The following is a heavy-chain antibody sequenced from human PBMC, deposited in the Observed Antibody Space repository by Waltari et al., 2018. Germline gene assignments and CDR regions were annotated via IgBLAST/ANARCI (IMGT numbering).Heavy chain of an antibody. D-gene: IGHD1-26*01. Sequence: QVQLVQSGAEVKKPGASVKVSCKASGYTFTSYDINWVRQATGQGLEWMGWMNPNSSDTGYAQKCQGRVTITRNTSISTAYMELSSLRSEDTAVYYCARGFGAKDAFDIWGQGTMVTVSS. V-gene: IGHV1-8*03. J-gene: IGHJ3*02. CDR1: GYTFTSYD. CDR3: ARGFGAKDAFDI. CDR2: MNPNSSDT.